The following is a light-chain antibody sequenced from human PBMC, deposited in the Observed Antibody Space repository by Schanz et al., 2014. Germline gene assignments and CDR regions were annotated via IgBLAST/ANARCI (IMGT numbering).Light chain of an antibody. CDR2: GAS. Sequence: EIVLTQSPGTLSLSPGERATLSCRASQSVSSSYLAWYQQKPGQAPRLLIYGASRRATGIPDRFSGSGSGTDFTLTITRLEPEGFAVYYCHQYGSSPPYTFGQGTKLEIK. V-gene: IGKV3-20*01. CDR3: HQYGSSPPYT. J-gene: IGKJ2*01. CDR1: QSVSSSY.